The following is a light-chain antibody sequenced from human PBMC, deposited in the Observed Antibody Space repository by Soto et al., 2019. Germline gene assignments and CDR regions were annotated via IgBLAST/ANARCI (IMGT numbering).Light chain of an antibody. CDR1: QGISNY. Sequence: RMIQSPSSLSASLGYGVTITCRASQGISNYLAWYQQKPGKVPKLLIYAASTLQSGVPSRFSGSGSGTDFTLTISSLQPEDVATYYCQKYNSAPLTFGGGTKVDIK. CDR2: AAS. V-gene: IGKV1-27*01. CDR3: QKYNSAPLT. J-gene: IGKJ4*01.